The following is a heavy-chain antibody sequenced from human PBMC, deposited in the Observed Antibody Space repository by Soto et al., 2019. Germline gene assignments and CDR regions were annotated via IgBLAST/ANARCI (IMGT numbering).Heavy chain of an antibody. CDR2: VFFSGST. J-gene: IGHJ4*02. D-gene: IGHD3-22*01. V-gene: IGHV4-59*01. CDR3: ARDPYYYDSSGYYPGAY. Sequence: ASETLSLTCTVSGGSINSDYWSWIRQSPGKGLEWIGYVFFSGSTNYNHSFKSRVTISVDTSKNQIYLRVTSVTAEDTAVYYCARDPYYYDSSGYYPGAYWGQGTLVTVSS. CDR1: GGSINSDY.